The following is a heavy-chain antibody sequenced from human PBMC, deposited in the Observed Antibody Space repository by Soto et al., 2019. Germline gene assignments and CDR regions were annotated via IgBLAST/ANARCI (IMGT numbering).Heavy chain of an antibody. Sequence: SQTLSLTCAISGDSVSSNSAAWNWIRQSPSRGLEWLGRTYYRSKWYNDYAVSVKSRITINPDTSKNQFSLQLNSVTPEDTAVYYCAREGPLTGYCSGGSCHYYMDVWGKGTTVTVSS. CDR2: TYYRSKWYN. CDR3: AREGPLTGYCSGGSCHYYMDV. CDR1: GDSVSSNSAA. V-gene: IGHV6-1*01. D-gene: IGHD2-15*01. J-gene: IGHJ6*03.